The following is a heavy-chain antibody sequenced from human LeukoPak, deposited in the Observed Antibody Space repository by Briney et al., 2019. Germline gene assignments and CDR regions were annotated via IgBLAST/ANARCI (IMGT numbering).Heavy chain of an antibody. CDR1: GFTFGSYG. J-gene: IGHJ4*02. D-gene: IGHD2-2*01. CDR3: AKDEAWRPAAD. Sequence: PGRSLRLSCAASGFTFGSYGMHWVRQAPGKGLEWVSSITGSGDSAYYADSVKGRFTISRDNSKDTLYLQMNSLRAEDTAIYFCAKDEAWRPAADWGQGTLVTVSS. V-gene: IGHV3-23*01. CDR2: ITGSGDSA.